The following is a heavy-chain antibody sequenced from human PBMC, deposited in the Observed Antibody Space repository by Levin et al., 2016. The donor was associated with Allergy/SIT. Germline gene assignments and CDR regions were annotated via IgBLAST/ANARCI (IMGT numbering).Heavy chain of an antibody. D-gene: IGHD6-13*01. J-gene: IGHJ4*02. Sequence: ASVKVSCKASGYNFTNYAMHWVRQAPGQRLEWMGWINAGNGRTKYSQKFQARVTITRDTSASTAYMELSSLRSEDTAVYYCAKVGIAEFDYWGQGTLVTVSS. CDR1: GYNFTNYA. CDR2: INAGNGRT. CDR3: AKVGIAEFDY. V-gene: IGHV1-3*01.